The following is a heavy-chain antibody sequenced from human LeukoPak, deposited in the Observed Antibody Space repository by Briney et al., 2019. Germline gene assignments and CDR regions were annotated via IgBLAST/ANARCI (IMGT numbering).Heavy chain of an antibody. Sequence: GESLKISCKGSGYSFTSYWIGWVRQMPGKGLEWMGIIYPGDSDTRYSPSFQGQVTISADKSISTAYLQWSSLKASDTAMYCCARQARIVGATKALGYWGQGTLVTVSS. CDR3: ARQARIVGATKALGY. J-gene: IGHJ4*02. CDR2: IYPGDSDT. CDR1: GYSFTSYW. D-gene: IGHD1-26*01. V-gene: IGHV5-51*01.